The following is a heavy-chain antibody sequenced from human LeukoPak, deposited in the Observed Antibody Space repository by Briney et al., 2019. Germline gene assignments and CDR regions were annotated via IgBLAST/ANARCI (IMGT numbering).Heavy chain of an antibody. CDR2: IYYSGST. J-gene: IGHJ5*02. D-gene: IGHD5-18*01. CDR1: GGSISSYY. Sequence: PSETLSLTCTVSGGSISSYYWSWIRQPPGKGLEWIGYIYYSGSTNYNPSLKSRVTISVDTSKNQFSLKLSSVTAADTAVYYCARLGGYSYGSRWFDPWGQGTLVTVSS. CDR3: ARLGGYSYGSRWFDP. V-gene: IGHV4-59*08.